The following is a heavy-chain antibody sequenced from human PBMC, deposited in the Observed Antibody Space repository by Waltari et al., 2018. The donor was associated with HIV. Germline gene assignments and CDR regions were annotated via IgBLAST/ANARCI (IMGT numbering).Heavy chain of an antibody. V-gene: IGHV4-39*01. D-gene: IGHD2-15*01. Sequence: QLQLQESGPGLVKPSETLSLTCTVSGGSITSSSYCWAWIRQPPGKGLEWIGNIYSGGNTYYNPSLQSRVTMSVDRSNSQFSLRLSSVTAADTGVYYCARRVVPGSTLDPWGPGALVTVSS. CDR1: GGSITSSSYC. CDR2: IYSGGNT. CDR3: ARRVVPGSTLDP. J-gene: IGHJ5*02.